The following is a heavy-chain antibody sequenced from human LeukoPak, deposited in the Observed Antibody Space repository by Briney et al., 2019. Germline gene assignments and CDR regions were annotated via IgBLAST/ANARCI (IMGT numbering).Heavy chain of an antibody. V-gene: IGHV3-30*18. Sequence: GGSLRLSCAASGFTFSSHGMHWVRQAPGKGLEWVAVVSYDGSNKYYADSLKGRFTISRDNSKNTLYLQMNSLRAEDTTVYYCAKDGGRDGYTSYYFDYWGQETFVSVSS. J-gene: IGHJ4*02. D-gene: IGHD5-24*01. CDR1: GFTFSSHG. CDR3: AKDGGRDGYTSYYFDY. CDR2: VSYDGSNK.